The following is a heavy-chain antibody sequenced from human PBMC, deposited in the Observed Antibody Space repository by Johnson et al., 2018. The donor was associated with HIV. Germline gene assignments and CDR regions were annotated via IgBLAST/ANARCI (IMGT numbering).Heavy chain of an antibody. CDR2: ISYDGSNK. J-gene: IGHJ3*02. D-gene: IGHD3-3*01. CDR3: AKDLEGGYYTLDAFDI. CDR1: GFTFSSYA. Sequence: QVQLVESGGGLVQPGGSLRLSCAASGFTFSSYAMSWVRQAPGKGLEWVAVISYDGSNKYYADSVKGRFTISRDNSKNTLYLQMNSLRAEDTAVYYCAKDLEGGYYTLDAFDIWGQGTMVTVSS. V-gene: IGHV3-30-3*01.